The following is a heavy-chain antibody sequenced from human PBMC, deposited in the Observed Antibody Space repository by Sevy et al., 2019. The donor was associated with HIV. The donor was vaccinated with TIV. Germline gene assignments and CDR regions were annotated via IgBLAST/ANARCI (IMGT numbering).Heavy chain of an antibody. CDR3: AKDFTGYNGMDV. Sequence: GGSLRLSCAVSGIILTTSDMHWVRQAPGKGLEWVAVISYDGRNKFYGDSVKGRFIISRDNSKNILYLQMNSLRVEDTAVYYCAKDFTGYNGMDVWGQGAMVTVSS. J-gene: IGHJ6*02. V-gene: IGHV3-30*18. CDR1: GIILTTSD. D-gene: IGHD3-9*01. CDR2: ISYDGRNK.